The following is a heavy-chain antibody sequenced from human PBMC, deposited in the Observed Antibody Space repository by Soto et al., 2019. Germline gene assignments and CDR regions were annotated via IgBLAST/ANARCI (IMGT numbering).Heavy chain of an antibody. CDR3: ARVHLVAGSAFYCAMDV. D-gene: IGHD6-6*01. Sequence: GGSLRLSCVASGFDLTSSRMNWVRQAPGKGLEWVASISWSGKDTFYRHSVKGRFAISRDSAGTSLFLRMDSVKVEDTAVYHCARVHLVAGSAFYCAMDVWFPGTAVTVAS. V-gene: IGHV3-21*01. CDR2: ISWSGKDT. J-gene: IGHJ6*02. CDR1: GFDLTSSR.